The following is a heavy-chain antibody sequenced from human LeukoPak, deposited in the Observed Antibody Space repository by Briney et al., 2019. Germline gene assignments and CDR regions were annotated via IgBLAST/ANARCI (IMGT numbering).Heavy chain of an antibody. D-gene: IGHD6-19*01. CDR1: GFTFDDYA. CDR3: ARLAGFVY. J-gene: IGHJ4*02. CDR2: ISWNSGSI. V-gene: IGHV3-9*01. Sequence: PGGSLRLSCAASGFTFDDYAMHWVRQAPGKGLEWVSGISWNSGSIGYADSVKGRFTISRDNAKNSLYLQMNSLRAEDTAVYYCARLAGFVYWGQGTLVTVSS.